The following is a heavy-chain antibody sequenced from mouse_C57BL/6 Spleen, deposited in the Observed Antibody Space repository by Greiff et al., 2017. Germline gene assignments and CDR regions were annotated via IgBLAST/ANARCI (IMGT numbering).Heavy chain of an antibody. CDR3: AREGDYDGYSSDYYAMDY. V-gene: IGHV1-52*01. D-gene: IGHD2-3*01. CDR1: GYTFTRYW. J-gene: IGHJ4*01. Sequence: QVQLQQPGAELVRPGSSVKLSCKASGYTFTRYWMHWVKQRPIQGLEWIGNIDPSDSETHYNQKFKDKATLTVDKSSSTAYMQLSSRTSEDSAVYYCAREGDYDGYSSDYYAMDYWGQGTSVTGSS. CDR2: IDPSDSET.